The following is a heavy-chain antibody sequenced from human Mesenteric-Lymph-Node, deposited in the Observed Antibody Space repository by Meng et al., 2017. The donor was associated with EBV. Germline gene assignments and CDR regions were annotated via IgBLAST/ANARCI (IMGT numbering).Heavy chain of an antibody. V-gene: IGHV3-74*02. J-gene: IGHJ4*02. CDR1: GFTFSSYW. Sequence: EVQLVESGGCLVQPGGSLRLSCAASGFTFSSYWMHWFRQAPGKGLVWVSHINTYGSRTDYADSVKGRFTISRDNAKNTLSLQMNSLRAEDTAVYYCTSDLGGATDFWGQGTLVTVSS. D-gene: IGHD1-26*01. CDR3: TSDLGGATDF. CDR2: INTYGSRT.